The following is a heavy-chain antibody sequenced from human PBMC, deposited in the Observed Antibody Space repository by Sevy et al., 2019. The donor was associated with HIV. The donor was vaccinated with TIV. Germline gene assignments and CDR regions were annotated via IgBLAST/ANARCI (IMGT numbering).Heavy chain of an antibody. CDR2: IGWNSGSV. Sequence: GGSLRRSCAASGFRFEDYGMHWVRRAPGKGLEWVSGIGWNSGSVGYAVSVKGRFTISRDNAKNLLYLQMNSLTSEDTALYYCAKDLLPYGSGSYPLDYWGQGTVVTVSS. CDR1: GFRFEDYG. J-gene: IGHJ4*02. D-gene: IGHD3-10*01. CDR3: AKDLLPYGSGSYPLDY. V-gene: IGHV3-9*01.